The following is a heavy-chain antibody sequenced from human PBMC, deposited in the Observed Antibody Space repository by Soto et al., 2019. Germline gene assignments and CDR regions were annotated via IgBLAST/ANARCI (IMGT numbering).Heavy chain of an antibody. CDR1: GFTFSDYY. D-gene: IGHD2-15*01. J-gene: IGHJ4*02. Sequence: GGSLRLSCVASGFTFSDYYMTWIRQAPGKGLEWISYISGSNTYTNYADSVKGRFTISRHNSENTLYLQMNSLRAEDTAVYYCARTCSGGTCSFDYWGQGTLVTVSS. CDR2: ISGSNTYT. V-gene: IGHV3-11*06. CDR3: ARTCSGGTCSFDY.